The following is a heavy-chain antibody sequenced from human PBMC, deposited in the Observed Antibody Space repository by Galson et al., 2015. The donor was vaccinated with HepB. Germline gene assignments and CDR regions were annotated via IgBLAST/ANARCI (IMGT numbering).Heavy chain of an antibody. CDR3: ARDIPPQYYDTRWFDY. V-gene: IGHV1-69*13. Sequence: SVKVSCKASGGTFSSYSINWVRQAPGQGLEWMGGIIPIFGRANYAQKFQGRVTITADESTNTAYMELSSLRSEDTAVYYCARDIPPQYYDTRWFDYLGQGTPGSVSS. CDR2: IIPIFGRA. J-gene: IGHJ4*02. CDR1: GGTFSSYS. D-gene: IGHD3-22*01.